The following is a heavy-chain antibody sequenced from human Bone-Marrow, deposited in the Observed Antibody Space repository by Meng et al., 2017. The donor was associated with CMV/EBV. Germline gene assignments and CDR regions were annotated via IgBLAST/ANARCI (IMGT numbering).Heavy chain of an antibody. CDR2: IYSSGST. V-gene: IGHV4-4*07. D-gene: IGHD1-26*01. J-gene: IGHJ5*02. Sequence: LSLTCSVSGGSISNYYWSWMRQPAGKGLEWIGRIYSSGSTNYNTSLKSRVTMSVDTSKNQFSLKLSSVTAADTAVYYCAREVGSGCFDPWGQGTLVTV. CDR1: GGSISNYY. CDR3: AREVGSGCFDP.